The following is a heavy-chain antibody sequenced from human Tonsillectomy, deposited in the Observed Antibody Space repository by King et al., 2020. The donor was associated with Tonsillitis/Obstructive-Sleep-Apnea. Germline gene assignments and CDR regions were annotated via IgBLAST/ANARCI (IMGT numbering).Heavy chain of an antibody. Sequence: VQLVESGGGLVQPGGSLRLSCAASGFTFSSYDMHWVRQATGKGLEWVSAIGTAGDTYYPGSAKGRLTISRENAKNSLYLQMNSLRAGDTAVYYCARGYYSGYVNYYYYMDVWGKGTTVTVSS. CDR3: ARGYYSGYVNYYYYMDV. J-gene: IGHJ6*03. CDR2: IGTAGDT. CDR1: GFTFSSYD. V-gene: IGHV3-13*04. D-gene: IGHD5-12*01.